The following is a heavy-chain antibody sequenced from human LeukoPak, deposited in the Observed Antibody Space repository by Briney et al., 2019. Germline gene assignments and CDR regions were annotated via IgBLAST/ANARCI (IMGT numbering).Heavy chain of an antibody. CDR1: GFTFSSYA. Sequence: GRSLRLSCAASGFTFSSYAMHWVRQAPGKGLEWVAVISYDGSNKYYADSVEGRFTISRDNSKNTLYLQMNSLRAEDTAVYYCARGHSGYNEGPFDDWGQGTLVTVSS. CDR3: ARGHSGYNEGPFDD. V-gene: IGHV3-30*04. J-gene: IGHJ4*02. D-gene: IGHD5-12*01. CDR2: ISYDGSNK.